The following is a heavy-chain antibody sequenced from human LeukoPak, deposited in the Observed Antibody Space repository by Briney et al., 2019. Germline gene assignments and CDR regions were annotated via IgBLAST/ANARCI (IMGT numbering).Heavy chain of an antibody. V-gene: IGHV4-59*01. CDR1: GGSISSYY. CDR3: ARAGFQWLDFDY. J-gene: IGHJ4*02. Sequence: PSETLSLTCTVSGGSISSYYWSWIRQPPGKGLEWIGYIYYSGSTNYNPSLKSRVTISVDTSKNQFSLKLSSVTAVDTAVYYCARAGFQWLDFDYWGQGTLVTVSS. D-gene: IGHD6-19*01. CDR2: IYYSGST.